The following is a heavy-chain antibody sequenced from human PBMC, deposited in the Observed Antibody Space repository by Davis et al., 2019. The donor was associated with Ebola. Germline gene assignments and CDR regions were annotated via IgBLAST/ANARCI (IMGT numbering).Heavy chain of an antibody. J-gene: IGHJ4*02. CDR1: AGPFSSYT. V-gene: IGHV1-69*13. CDR3: AREVGETKLDQ. Sequence: VQFSCTASAGPFSSYTITWVRQAPGQGLEWMGWVIPVFGTTNYAQKFQGRVTLTADESTSTAYMELTNLRSDDTAVYYCAREVGETKLDQWGQGTLVTVSS. D-gene: IGHD1-26*01. CDR2: VIPVFGTT.